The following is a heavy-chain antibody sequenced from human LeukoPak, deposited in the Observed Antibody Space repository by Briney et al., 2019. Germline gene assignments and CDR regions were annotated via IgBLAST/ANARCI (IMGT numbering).Heavy chain of an antibody. Sequence: GASVKVSCKASGYTFASYGISWVRQAPGQGLEWMGWISACNGNTNYAQKLQGRVTMTTDTSTSTAYMELRSLRSDDTAVYCCARGYCSGGSCYYFDYWGQGTLVTVSS. CDR2: ISACNGNT. CDR1: GYTFASYG. D-gene: IGHD2-15*01. CDR3: ARGYCSGGSCYYFDY. V-gene: IGHV1-18*01. J-gene: IGHJ4*02.